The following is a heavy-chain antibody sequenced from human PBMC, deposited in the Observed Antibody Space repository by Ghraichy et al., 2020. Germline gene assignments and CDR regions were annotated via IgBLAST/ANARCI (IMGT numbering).Heavy chain of an antibody. J-gene: IGHJ6*02. CDR1: GGSISSYY. CDR2: IYYSGST. V-gene: IGHV4-59*01. Sequence: GSLRLSCTVSGGSISSYYWSWIRQPPGKGLEWIGYIYYSGSTNYNPSLKSRVTISVDTSKNQFSLKLSSVTAADTAVYYCARGGVDWNYGYYYYYGMDVWGQGTTVTVSS. D-gene: IGHD1-7*01. CDR3: ARGGVDWNYGYYYYYGMDV.